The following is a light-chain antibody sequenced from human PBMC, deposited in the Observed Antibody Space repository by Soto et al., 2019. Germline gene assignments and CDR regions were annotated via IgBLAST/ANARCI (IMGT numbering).Light chain of an antibody. CDR3: QQNGSSLFT. CDR1: QSVSSSY. J-gene: IGKJ3*01. CDR2: GAS. V-gene: IGKV3-20*01. Sequence: IVLTQSPGTLSLSPGERATLSCRASQSVSSSYLAWYQQKPGQAPRLLIYGASSRATGIPDRFSGSGSGTDFTLTISRLEPEDFAVYYCQQNGSSLFTFGPGTKVDIK.